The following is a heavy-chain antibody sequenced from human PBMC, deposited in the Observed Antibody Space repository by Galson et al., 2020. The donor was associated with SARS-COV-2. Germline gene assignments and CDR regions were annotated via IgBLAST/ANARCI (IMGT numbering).Heavy chain of an antibody. J-gene: IGHJ4*02. CDR3: AQNAYYYPDYYFDY. D-gene: IGHD3-10*01. CDR2: IYWDDDK. V-gene: IGHV2-5*02. Sequence: SGPTLVKPTQTLTLTCTFSGFSLSTSGVGGGWIRQPPGKSLEWLALIYWDDDKRYSPSLKSRLTITKDTSKNQVVLTMTNMDPVDTATYYCAQNAYYYPDYYFDYWGQGTLVTVSS. CDR1: GFSLSTSGVG.